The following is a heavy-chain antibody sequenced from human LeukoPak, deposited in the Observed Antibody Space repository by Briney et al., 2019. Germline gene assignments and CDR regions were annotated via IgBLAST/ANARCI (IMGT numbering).Heavy chain of an antibody. CDR3: ASEMPTNWGDAFDI. Sequence: GGSLRLSCAAFGFTFNDFYMYWIRQAPGKGPEWVAYISHSGRTISYADPVKGRFTISRDNAKNSLFLQMNSLRAEDTALYYCASEMPTNWGDAFDIWGQGTMVTVSA. CDR2: ISHSGRTI. V-gene: IGHV3-11*01. J-gene: IGHJ3*02. D-gene: IGHD5-24*01. CDR1: GFTFNDFY.